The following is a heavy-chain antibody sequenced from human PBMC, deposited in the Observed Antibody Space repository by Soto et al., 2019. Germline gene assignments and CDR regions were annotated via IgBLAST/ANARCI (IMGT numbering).Heavy chain of an antibody. V-gene: IGHV3-30-3*01. Sequence: PGGSLRLSCAASGFTFSSYAMHWVRQAPGKGLEWVAVISYDGSNKYYADSVKGRFTISRDNSKNTLYLQMNSLRAEDTAVYYCARGETGKDLRLRYYYYGMDVWGQGTTVTVSS. CDR2: ISYDGSNK. J-gene: IGHJ6*02. D-gene: IGHD3-16*01. CDR3: ARGETGKDLRLRYYYYGMDV. CDR1: GFTFSSYA.